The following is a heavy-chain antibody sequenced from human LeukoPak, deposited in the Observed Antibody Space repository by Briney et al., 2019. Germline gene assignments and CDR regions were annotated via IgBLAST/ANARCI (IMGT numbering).Heavy chain of an antibody. V-gene: IGHV3-66*01. Sequence: GGSLRLSCAASGFTVSSNFMSWARQAPGKGLEWVSVIKSGGTTYYADSVRGRFTISRDNSKNTLYLQMNSLRAEDTAVYYCASRDRGYYYGMDVWGQGTTVTVS. CDR3: ASRDRGYYYGMDV. J-gene: IGHJ6*02. D-gene: IGHD3-3*01. CDR1: GFTVSSNF. CDR2: IKSGGTT.